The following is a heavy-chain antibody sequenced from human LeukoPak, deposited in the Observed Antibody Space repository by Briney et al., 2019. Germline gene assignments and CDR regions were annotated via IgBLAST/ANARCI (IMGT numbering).Heavy chain of an antibody. V-gene: IGHV3-7*01. CDR3: ARDPRWPPELDY. CDR1: VVTFSSYW. Sequence: GESLRLSWAASVVTFSSYWLSWVREAPWRGLEWVANIKQDGSEKYYVDSVKGRFTISRDNAKNSLYLQMNSLRAEDTAVYYCARDPRWPPELDYWGQGTLVTVSS. CDR2: IKQDGSEK. D-gene: IGHD1-1*01. J-gene: IGHJ4*02.